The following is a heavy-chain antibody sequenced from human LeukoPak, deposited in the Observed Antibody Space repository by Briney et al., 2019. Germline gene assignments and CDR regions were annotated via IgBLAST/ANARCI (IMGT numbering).Heavy chain of an antibody. V-gene: IGHV3-53*01. J-gene: IGHJ4*02. CDR3: ARRAGGYSHPYDY. Sequence: GGSLRLSCAASGFTFSRYWMSWIRQAPGKGLEWVSLIYSDDTTLYADSVKGRFTISRDISKNTLYLQMSSLRAEDTAVYYCARRAGGYSHPYDYWGQGVLVTVSS. D-gene: IGHD4-23*01. CDR2: IYSDDTT. CDR1: GFTFSRYW.